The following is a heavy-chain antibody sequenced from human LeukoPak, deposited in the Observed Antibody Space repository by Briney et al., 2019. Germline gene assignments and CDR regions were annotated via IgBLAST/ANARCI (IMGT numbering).Heavy chain of an antibody. J-gene: IGHJ4*02. V-gene: IGHV1-18*01. Sequence: GASVKDSCKASGYTFTSYGVTWVRQAPGQGLEWMGWISAYNGNTNYVQKLQGRVTMTTDTSTSTAYMELRSLRSDDTAVYYCARESNYYDSSGYPRIYDYWGQGTLVTVSS. D-gene: IGHD3-22*01. CDR3: ARESNYYDSSGYPRIYDY. CDR2: ISAYNGNT. CDR1: GYTFTSYG.